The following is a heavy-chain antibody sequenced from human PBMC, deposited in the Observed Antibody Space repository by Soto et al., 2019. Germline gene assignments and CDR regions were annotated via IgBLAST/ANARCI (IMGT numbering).Heavy chain of an antibody. CDR3: ASVGYFDWLSRGPFDY. CDR2: IYSGGST. V-gene: IGHV3-53*01. Sequence: EVQLVESGGGLIQPGGSLRLSCAASGFTVSSNYMSWVRQAPGKGLEWVSVIYSGGSTYYADSVKGRFTISRDNSKNTLYLQMNSLRAEDTAVYYCASVGYFDWLSRGPFDYWGQGTLVTVSS. J-gene: IGHJ4*02. D-gene: IGHD3-9*01. CDR1: GFTVSSNY.